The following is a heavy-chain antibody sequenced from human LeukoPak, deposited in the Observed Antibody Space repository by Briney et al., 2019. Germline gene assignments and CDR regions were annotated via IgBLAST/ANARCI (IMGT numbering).Heavy chain of an antibody. J-gene: IGHJ6*03. V-gene: IGHV3-11*04. CDR1: GFTFSDYY. D-gene: IGHD6-13*01. CDR3: ARDRPSSSWYYYYMDV. CDR2: ISSSGSTI. Sequence: PGGSLRLSCAASGFTFSDYYMSWIRQAPGKGLEWVSSISSSGSTIYYADSVKGRFTISRDNAKNSLYLQMNSLRAEDTAVYYCARDRPSSSWYYYYMDVWGKGTTVTVSS.